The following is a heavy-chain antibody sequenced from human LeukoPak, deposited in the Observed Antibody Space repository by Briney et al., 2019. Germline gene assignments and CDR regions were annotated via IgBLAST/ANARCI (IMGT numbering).Heavy chain of an antibody. CDR3: ARQNYDFWSGYIVY. V-gene: IGHV3-7*01. CDR2: IKQDGSEK. Sequence: GGSLRLSCAASGFTFSSYWMSWVRQAPGKGLEWVANIKQDGSEKYYVDSVKGRFTISRDNAKNSLYLQMNSLRAEGTAVYYCARQNYDFWSGYIVYWGQGTLVTVSS. J-gene: IGHJ4*02. D-gene: IGHD3-3*01. CDR1: GFTFSSYW.